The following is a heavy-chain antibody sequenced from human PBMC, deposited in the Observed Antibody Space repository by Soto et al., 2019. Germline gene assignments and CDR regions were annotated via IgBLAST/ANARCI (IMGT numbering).Heavy chain of an antibody. CDR1: GGSISSYY. Sequence: SLTCTVSGGSISSYYWSWIRQPAGKGLEWIGRIYTSGSTNYNPSLKSRVTMSVDTSKNQFSLKLSSVTAADTAVYYCARSSARNYGDYVAFDIWGQGTMVTVSS. CDR3: ARSSARNYGDYVAFDI. J-gene: IGHJ3*02. V-gene: IGHV4-4*07. CDR2: IYTSGST. D-gene: IGHD4-17*01.